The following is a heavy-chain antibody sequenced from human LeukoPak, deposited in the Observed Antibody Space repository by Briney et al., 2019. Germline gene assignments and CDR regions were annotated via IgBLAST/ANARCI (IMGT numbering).Heavy chain of an antibody. CDR1: GYKFTNYW. V-gene: IGHV5-51*01. J-gene: IGHJ4*02. CDR3: ARLLAAPYYINF. Sequence: GESLKISCKGSGYKFTNYWIAWVRQMPGQGLEWLGIIYPRDSDTRYSPSFQGQVSISVDTSIDIAYLQWSSVKASDTAMYYCARLLAAPYYINFWGQGTLVTVSS. D-gene: IGHD6-25*01. CDR2: IYPRDSDT.